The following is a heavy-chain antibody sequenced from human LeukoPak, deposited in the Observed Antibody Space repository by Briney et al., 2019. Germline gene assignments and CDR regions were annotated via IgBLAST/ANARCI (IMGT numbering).Heavy chain of an antibody. V-gene: IGHV4-61*01. Sequence: SETLSLTCTVSGGSVSSGSYYWSWIRQPPGKGLEWIGYIYYSGSTNYNPSLKSRVTISVDTSKNQFSLKLSSVTAADTAVYYCASHEDPASGMGYWGQGTLVTVSS. D-gene: IGHD6-25*01. CDR3: ASHEDPASGMGY. CDR2: IYYSGST. CDR1: GGSVSSGSYY. J-gene: IGHJ4*02.